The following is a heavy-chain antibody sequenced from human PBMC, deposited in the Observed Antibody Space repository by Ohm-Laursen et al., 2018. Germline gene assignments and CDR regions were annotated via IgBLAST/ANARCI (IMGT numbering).Heavy chain of an antibody. J-gene: IGHJ4*02. D-gene: IGHD6-13*01. Sequence: SLRLSCSASGFAFSAYNMYWVRQAPGKGLEWVSSISGDVNYIYYADSVRGRFTISRDNAKSSLYLRMHSLRGDDTAVYYCARDATAGGTLGWGQGTLVTVSS. V-gene: IGHV3-21*01. CDR1: GFAFSAYN. CDR2: ISGDVNYI. CDR3: ARDATAGGTLG.